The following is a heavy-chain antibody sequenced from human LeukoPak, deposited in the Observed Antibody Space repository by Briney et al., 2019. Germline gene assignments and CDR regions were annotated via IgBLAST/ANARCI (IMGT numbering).Heavy chain of an antibody. CDR3: ARGSDGYYLFLDY. Sequence: PSETLSHTCTVSGGSINSSSYYWGWIRQPPGKGLEWIGSIYYSGSTYYNPSLMSRVTISVDTSKNQFSLKLSSVTAADTAVYYCARGSDGYYLFLDYWGQGTLVTVSS. V-gene: IGHV4-39*07. D-gene: IGHD3-22*01. CDR1: GGSINSSSYY. CDR2: IYYSGST. J-gene: IGHJ4*02.